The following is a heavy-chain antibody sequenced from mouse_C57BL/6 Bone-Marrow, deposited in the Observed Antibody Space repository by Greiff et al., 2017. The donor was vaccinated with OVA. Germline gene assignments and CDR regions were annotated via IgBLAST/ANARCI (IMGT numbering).Heavy chain of an antibody. J-gene: IGHJ4*01. Sequence: EVQLVESGGDLVKPGGSLKLSCAASGFTFSSYGMSWVRQTPDKRLEWVATISSGGSYTYYPDSVKGRFTISRDNAKNTLYLQMSSLKSEDTAMYYCARRGQGYAMDYWGQGTSVTVSS. V-gene: IGHV5-6*01. D-gene: IGHD3-3*01. CDR3: ARRGQGYAMDY. CDR2: ISSGGSYT. CDR1: GFTFSSYG.